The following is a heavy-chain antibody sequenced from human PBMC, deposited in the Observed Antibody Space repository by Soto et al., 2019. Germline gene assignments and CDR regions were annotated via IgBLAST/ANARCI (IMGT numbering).Heavy chain of an antibody. CDR3: ARKTSSGWDEYYFDY. D-gene: IGHD6-19*01. CDR1: GGSISSSSYY. J-gene: IGHJ4*02. V-gene: IGHV4-39*01. CDR2: IYYSGST. Sequence: QLQLQESGPGLVKPSETLSLTCTVSGGSISSSSYYWGWIRQPPGKGLEWIGSIYYSGSTYYNPSLKSRVTISVDTSKNQFSLKLSSVTAADTAVYYCARKTSSGWDEYYFDYWGQGTLVTVSS.